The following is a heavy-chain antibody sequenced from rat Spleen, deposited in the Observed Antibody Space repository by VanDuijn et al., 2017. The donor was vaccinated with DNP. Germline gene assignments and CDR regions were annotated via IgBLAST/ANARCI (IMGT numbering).Heavy chain of an antibody. J-gene: IGHJ2*01. Sequence: EVQLVESGGGLVQPGRSLKLSCAASGLTFSDYYMAWVRQAPKKGLEWVATISDDGGSTYYRDSVKGRFTISRDNAKSTLYLQMDSLRSEDTATYYCARRGTVMSFDYWGQGVMVTVSS. D-gene: IGHD1-12*01. CDR1: GLTFSDYY. CDR2: ISDDGGST. V-gene: IGHV5-7*01. CDR3: ARRGTVMSFDY.